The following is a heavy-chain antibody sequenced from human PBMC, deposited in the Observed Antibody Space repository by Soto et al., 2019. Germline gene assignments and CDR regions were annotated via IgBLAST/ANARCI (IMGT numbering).Heavy chain of an antibody. J-gene: IGHJ6*02. CDR3: ARGGAVRTSNSRSWYLYDYYGMDV. Sequence: ASVKVSCKASGYTFTSYYMHWVLQAPGQGLEWMGIINPSGGSTSYAQKFQGRVTMTRDTSTSTVYMELSSLRSEDTAVYYCARGGAVRTSNSRSWYLYDYYGMDVWG. CDR2: INPSGGST. D-gene: IGHD6-13*01. V-gene: IGHV1-46*01. CDR1: GYTFTSYY.